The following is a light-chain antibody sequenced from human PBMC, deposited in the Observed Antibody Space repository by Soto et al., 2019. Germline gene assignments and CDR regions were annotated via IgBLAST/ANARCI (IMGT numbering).Light chain of an antibody. CDR3: PSYTSTITYV. V-gene: IGLV2-14*01. J-gene: IGLJ1*01. Sequence: QSVLTQPASVSGAPGQAIAISFTGTSSDGWGYNYVSWDQQHPGKTPKPIIYYVSNRPPGISNRFSGSQAGKTGPLTISGLQSEDEVFYYCPSYTSTITYVFGSG. CDR2: YVS. CDR1: SSDGWGYNY.